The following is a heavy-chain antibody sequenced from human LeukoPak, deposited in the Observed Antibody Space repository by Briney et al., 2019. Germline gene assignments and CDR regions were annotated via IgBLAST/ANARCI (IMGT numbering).Heavy chain of an antibody. D-gene: IGHD2-8*01. CDR3: ARREPLLRISYPFDY. Sequence: ASVKVSCKASGYTFTGYYIQWVRQAPGQGLEWMGWINPHSGGTNYAQEFQGRVTMTRDTSISTAYMELSSLRPDDTAVYYCARREPLLRISYPFDYWGQGALVTVSS. J-gene: IGHJ4*02. CDR2: INPHSGGT. CDR1: GYTFTGYY. V-gene: IGHV1-2*02.